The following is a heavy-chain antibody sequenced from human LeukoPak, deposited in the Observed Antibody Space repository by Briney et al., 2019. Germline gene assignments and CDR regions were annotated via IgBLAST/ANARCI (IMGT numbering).Heavy chain of an antibody. CDR3: ARGYVNYYYGMDV. J-gene: IGHJ6*04. D-gene: IGHD5-12*01. CDR1: GFTFSSYA. Sequence: GGSLRLSCAASGFTFSSYAMSWVRQAPGKGLEWVSAISGSTYYADSVKGRFTISSDNSKNTLYLQMNSLRAEDTAVYYCARGYVNYYYGMDVWGKGTTVTVSS. CDR2: ISGST. V-gene: IGHV3-23*01.